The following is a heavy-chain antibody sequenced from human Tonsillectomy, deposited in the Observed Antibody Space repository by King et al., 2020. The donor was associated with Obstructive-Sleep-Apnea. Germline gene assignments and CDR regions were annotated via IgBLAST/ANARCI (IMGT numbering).Heavy chain of an antibody. D-gene: IGHD3-16*01. CDR3: ARLNGGN. CDR2: IDYSGST. J-gene: IGHJ4*02. Sequence: QLQESGPGLVKPSETLSLNCSVSGGSISSFYWSWIRQPPGKGLEWIGYIDYSGSTNYNPSLKSRVTISVDTAKNPFSLKLNSVTATDTAVYYCARLNGGNWGQGTLVTVSS. V-gene: IGHV4-59*08. CDR1: GGSISSFY.